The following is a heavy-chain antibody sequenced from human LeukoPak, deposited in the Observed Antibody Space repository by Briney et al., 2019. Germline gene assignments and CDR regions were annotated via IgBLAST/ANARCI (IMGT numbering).Heavy chain of an antibody. CDR2: ISYDGTNK. V-gene: IGHV3-30*18. D-gene: IGHD3-22*01. Sequence: GGSLRLSCAASGFTFSNYYMHWVRQAPGKGLEWVAFISYDGTNKYYADSVKGRFTFSRDNSKYTLYLQMNSLRAEDTAVYYCAKGSSSGTVDYWGQGTLVAVSS. CDR1: GFTFSNYY. CDR3: AKGSSSGTVDY. J-gene: IGHJ4*02.